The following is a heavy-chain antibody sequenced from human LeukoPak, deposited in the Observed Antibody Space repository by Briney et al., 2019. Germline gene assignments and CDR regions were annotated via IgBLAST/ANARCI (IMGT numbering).Heavy chain of an antibody. V-gene: IGHV3-48*04. J-gene: IGHJ4*02. CDR3: ARGPGYSSSRRLNIYFDY. CDR2: ISSSGSTI. Sequence: GGSLRLSCAASGFTFSSYAMSWVRQAPGKGLEWVSYISSSGSTIYYADSVKGRFTISRDNAKNSLYLQMNSLRAEDTAVYYCARGPGYSSSRRLNIYFDYWGQGTLVTVSS. CDR1: GFTFSSYA. D-gene: IGHD6-13*01.